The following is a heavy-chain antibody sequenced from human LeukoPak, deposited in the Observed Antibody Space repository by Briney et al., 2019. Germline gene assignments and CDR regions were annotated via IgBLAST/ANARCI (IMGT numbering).Heavy chain of an antibody. Sequence: ASVKVSCKASGYTFSGYDVIWVRQATGRGLEWMGWMDPNSGNTGYAQKFQGRVSMTGDSSINIAYMELSSLISEDTAVYYCARDWRYYDSSGYNNNDYWGQGTLVTVSS. D-gene: IGHD3-22*01. V-gene: IGHV1-8*01. CDR2: MDPNSGNT. CDR3: ARDWRYYDSSGYNNNDY. J-gene: IGHJ4*02. CDR1: GYTFSGYD.